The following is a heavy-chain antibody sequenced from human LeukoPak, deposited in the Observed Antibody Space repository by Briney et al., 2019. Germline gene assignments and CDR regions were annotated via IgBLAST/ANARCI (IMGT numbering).Heavy chain of an antibody. Sequence: GGSLRLSCAASGFTFSSYAMHWVRQAPGKGLEWVAFIRYDGSNKYYADSVKGRFTISRDNSKNTLYLQMNSLRAEDTAVYYCAKDWRKNTAIGYGYFDYWGQGTLVTVSS. CDR1: GFTFSSYA. V-gene: IGHV3-30*02. CDR2: IRYDGSNK. D-gene: IGHD5-18*01. J-gene: IGHJ4*02. CDR3: AKDWRKNTAIGYGYFDY.